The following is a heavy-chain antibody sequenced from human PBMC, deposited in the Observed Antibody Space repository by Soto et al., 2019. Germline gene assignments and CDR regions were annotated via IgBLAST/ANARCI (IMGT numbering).Heavy chain of an antibody. V-gene: IGHV3-23*01. J-gene: IGHJ4*02. D-gene: IGHD1-26*01. CDR2: IDSNAEGT. CDR3: AQAISRERQIDF. CDR1: GFTFSNYA. Sequence: EVQLLESGGGLVQPGVSLRLSCAASGFTFSNYAMGWVRQAPGKGLEWVSTIDSNAEGTDYADSVKGRFTISRDNSKNTLYLQMNSLRAQDTAVYYCAQAISRERQIDFWGQGTLVTVSS.